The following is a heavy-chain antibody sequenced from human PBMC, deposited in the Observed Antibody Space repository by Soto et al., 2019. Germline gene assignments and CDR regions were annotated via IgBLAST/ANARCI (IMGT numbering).Heavy chain of an antibody. CDR3: ARESSLAYKGMDG. D-gene: IGHD2-2*01. J-gene: IGHJ6*04. Sequence: GGSLILSCAASGFTFSSYAMHWVRQAPGKGLEWVAVISYDGSNKYYADSVKGRFTISRDNSKNTLYLQMNSLRAEDTAVYYWARESSLAYKGMDGWGKGNTVTV. V-gene: IGHV3-30-3*01. CDR1: GFTFSSYA. CDR2: ISYDGSNK.